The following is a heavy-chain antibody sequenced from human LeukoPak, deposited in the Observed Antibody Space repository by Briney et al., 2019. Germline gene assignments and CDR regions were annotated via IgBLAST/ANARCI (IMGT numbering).Heavy chain of an antibody. CDR1: GFTFSSYA. Sequence: GGSLRLSCAASGFTFSSYAMSWVRQAPGEGLEWVSAISGSGGSTYYADSVKGRFTISRDNSKNTLYLQMNSLRAEDTAVYYCAKDSVVDTAMVLYFDYWGQGTLVTVSS. V-gene: IGHV3-23*01. CDR3: AKDSVVDTAMVLYFDY. CDR2: ISGSGGST. D-gene: IGHD5-18*01. J-gene: IGHJ4*02.